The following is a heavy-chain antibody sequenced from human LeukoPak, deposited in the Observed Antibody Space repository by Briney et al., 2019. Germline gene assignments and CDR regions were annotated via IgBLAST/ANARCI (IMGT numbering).Heavy chain of an antibody. J-gene: IGHJ1*01. CDR3: AKGVPVAHTYFQH. V-gene: IGHV3-33*06. CDR2: IWCDGSNK. CDR1: GFIFSTYG. D-gene: IGHD6-19*01. Sequence: PGGSLRLSCAASGFIFSTYGMHWVRQAPGKGLEWVAVIWCDGSNKYYADSVKGRFTISRDNSKSTLYLQMNSLRAEDTAVYYCAKGVPVAHTYFQHWGQGTLVTVSS.